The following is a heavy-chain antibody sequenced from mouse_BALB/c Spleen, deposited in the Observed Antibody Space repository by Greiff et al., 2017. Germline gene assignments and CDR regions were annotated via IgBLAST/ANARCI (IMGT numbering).Heavy chain of an antibody. CDR1: GFSLTSYG. CDR2: IWSDGST. J-gene: IGHJ4*01. Sequence: VKLQQSGPDLVAPSQSLSITCTVSGFSLTSYGVHWVRQPPGKGLEWLVVIWSDGSTTYNSALKSRLSISKDNSKSQVFLKMNSLQTDDTAMYYCARHEGDYYAMDYWGQGTSVTVSS. CDR3: ARHEGDYYAMDY. V-gene: IGHV2-6-2*01.